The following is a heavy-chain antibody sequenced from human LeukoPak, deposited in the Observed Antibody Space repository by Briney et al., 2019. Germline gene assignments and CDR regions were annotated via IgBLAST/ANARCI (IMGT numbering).Heavy chain of an antibody. J-gene: IGHJ1*01. V-gene: IGHV1-69*05. CDR1: GGSFSSYA. D-gene: IGHD3-22*01. Sequence: SVKVSCKASGGSFSSYAISWVRQAPGQGLEWMGRIIPIFGTANYAQKFQGRVTITTDESTSTAYMELSSLRSEDTAVYYCARAGYYYDSSGYYFQHWGQGTLVTVSS. CDR2: IIPIFGTA. CDR3: ARAGYYYDSSGYYFQH.